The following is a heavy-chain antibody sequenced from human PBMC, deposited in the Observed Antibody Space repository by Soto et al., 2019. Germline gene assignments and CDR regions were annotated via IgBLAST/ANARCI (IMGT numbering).Heavy chain of an antibody. Sequence: QVQQVQSGAEVKKPGSSVRVSCKASGTIFSSYTISWVRQAPGQGLEWMGRIIPILGETNSAQKFQGRVTLTADKSTNSAYMQLISLRLEDTAVYYCARGLGGRMDDWGQGTTVTVSS. V-gene: IGHV1-69*08. CDR3: ARGLGGRMDD. CDR1: GTIFSSYT. CDR2: IIPILGET. D-gene: IGHD3-16*01. J-gene: IGHJ6*02.